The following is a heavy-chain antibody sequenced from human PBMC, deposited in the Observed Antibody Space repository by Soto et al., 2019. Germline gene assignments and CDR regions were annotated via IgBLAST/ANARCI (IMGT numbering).Heavy chain of an antibody. CDR3: ARDQVYDFWSGSHDAFDI. V-gene: IGHV4-31*03. CDR1: GGSISSGGYY. D-gene: IGHD3-3*01. CDR2: IYYSGST. J-gene: IGHJ3*02. Sequence: PSETLSLTCTVSGGSISSGGYYWSWIRQHPGKGLEWIGYIYYSGSTYYNPSLKSRVTISVDTSKNQFSLKLSSVTAADTAVYYCARDQVYDFWSGSHDAFDIWGQGTMVTVS.